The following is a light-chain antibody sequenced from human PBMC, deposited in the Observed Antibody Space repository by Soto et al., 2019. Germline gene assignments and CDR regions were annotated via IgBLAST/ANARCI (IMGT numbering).Light chain of an antibody. CDR1: SSDVGGYNY. V-gene: IGLV2-14*01. CDR2: EVN. CDR3: SSYTSSSTLL. J-gene: IGLJ3*02. Sequence: QSVLTKPASVSGSPGQSITISCTGTSSDVGGYNYVSWYQQHPGKAPKLMIYEVNNRPSGVSNRFSGSKSGNTASLSISGLQAEDEADYYCSSYTSSSTLLFGGGTKVTVL.